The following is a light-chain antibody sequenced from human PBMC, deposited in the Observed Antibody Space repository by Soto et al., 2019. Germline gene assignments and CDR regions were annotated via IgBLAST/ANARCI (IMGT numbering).Light chain of an antibody. J-gene: IGKJ2*01. V-gene: IGKV3-20*01. CDR3: QQFGSSPLYT. CDR2: GAS. Sequence: ESVLTQSQGTLSLSPGERVTLSCRASQTFGSTYLAWYQQRPGQSPRLLIYGASRRASGIPDRFRGSGSGTDFTHTISRLEPEDFAVYYCQQFGSSPLYTFGQGTKLEIK. CDR1: QTFGSTY.